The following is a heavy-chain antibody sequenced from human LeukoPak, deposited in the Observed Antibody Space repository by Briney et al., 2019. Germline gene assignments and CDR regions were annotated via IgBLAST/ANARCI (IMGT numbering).Heavy chain of an antibody. J-gene: IGHJ2*01. CDR3: TRYGIAARRRYWYFDL. D-gene: IGHD6-6*01. CDR2: INHSGST. V-gene: IGHV4-34*01. Sequence: SETLSLTCAVYGGSFSGYYWSWIRQPPVKGLEWIGEINHSGSTNYNPSLKSRVTISVDTSKNQFSLKLSSVTAADTAVYYCTRYGIAARRRYWYFDLWGRGTLVTVSS. CDR1: GGSFSGYY.